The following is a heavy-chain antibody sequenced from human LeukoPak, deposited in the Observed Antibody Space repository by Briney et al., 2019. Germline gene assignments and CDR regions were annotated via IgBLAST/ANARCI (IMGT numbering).Heavy chain of an antibody. CDR1: GGSISSYY. D-gene: IGHD1-26*01. V-gene: IGHV4-59*08. Sequence: SETLSLTCTVSGGSISSYYWSWIRQPPGKGLEWIGYIYYSGSTNYNPSLKSRVTISVDTSKNQFSLKLSSVTAADTAVYYCAKLIQWELLLWGQGTLVTVSS. J-gene: IGHJ4*02. CDR3: AKLIQWELLL. CDR2: IYYSGST.